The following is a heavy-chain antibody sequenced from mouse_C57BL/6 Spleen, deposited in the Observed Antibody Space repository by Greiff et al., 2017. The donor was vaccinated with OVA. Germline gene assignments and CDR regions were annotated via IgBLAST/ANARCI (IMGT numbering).Heavy chain of an antibody. CDR2: IDPEDGET. CDR1: GFNIKDYY. Sequence: VQLQQSGAELVKPGASVKLSCTASGFNIKDYYMHWVKQRTEQGLEWIGRIDPEDGETKYAPKFQGKATITADTSSNTDYLQLSSLTSEDTAVYSCASNYGSSHYFDYWGQGTTLTVSS. CDR3: ASNYGSSHYFDY. D-gene: IGHD1-1*01. V-gene: IGHV14-2*01. J-gene: IGHJ2*01.